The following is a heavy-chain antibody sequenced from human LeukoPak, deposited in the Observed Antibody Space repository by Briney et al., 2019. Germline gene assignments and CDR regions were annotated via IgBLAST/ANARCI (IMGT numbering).Heavy chain of an antibody. V-gene: IGHV4-39*07. CDR1: GGYIITSGHY. CDR2: IYYTGVT. CDR3: ARERSSSGGHSWFDP. D-gene: IGHD4-23*01. Sequence: SETLSLTCTVSGGYIITSGHYWGWIRQPPGKGLEWIGSIYYTGVTSTNPFFRSRMSISVDTSKDQFSLNLTSVTAADAAVYYCARERSSSGGHSWFDPWGQGTLVTVSS. J-gene: IGHJ5*02.